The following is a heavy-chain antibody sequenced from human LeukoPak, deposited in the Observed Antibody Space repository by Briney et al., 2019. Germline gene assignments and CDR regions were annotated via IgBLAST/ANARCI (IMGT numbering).Heavy chain of an antibody. D-gene: IGHD6-13*01. J-gene: IGHJ1*01. CDR3: ARIAAAGKKYFQH. Sequence: PGGSLRLSCAASGFTFSSYAMHWVRQAPGKGLEWVAVISYDGSNKYYADSVKGRFTISRDNSKNTLYLQMNSLRAEDTAVYYCARIAAAGKKYFQHWGQGTLVTVSS. V-gene: IGHV3-30-3*01. CDR2: ISYDGSNK. CDR1: GFTFSSYA.